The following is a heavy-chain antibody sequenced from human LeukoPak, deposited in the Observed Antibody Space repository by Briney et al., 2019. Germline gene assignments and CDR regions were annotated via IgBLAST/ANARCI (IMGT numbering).Heavy chain of an antibody. Sequence: GGSLRLSCAASGFTFSVAWMTWVRQAPGKGLEWVGRIKSKTDGGTTDYGAPVKGRFTISRDDSKNTLYLQMNSLKTEDTAVYYCTTGVINGLAVAGRDLWGQGTLVTVPS. CDR2: IKSKTDGGTT. CDR3: TTGVINGLAVAGRDL. CDR1: GFTFSVAW. D-gene: IGHD6-19*01. J-gene: IGHJ5*02. V-gene: IGHV3-15*01.